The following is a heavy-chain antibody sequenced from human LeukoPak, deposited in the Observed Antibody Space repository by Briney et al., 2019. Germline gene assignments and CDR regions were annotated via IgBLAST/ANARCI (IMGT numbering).Heavy chain of an antibody. J-gene: IGHJ4*01. CDR3: GKQESGDRSGYYVRARGSGNLYFEQ. V-gene: IGHV3-23*01. CDR1: GYSISSGYY. Sequence: ETLSLTCSVFGYSISSGYYWGWIRQAPGKGLEWVSTISGSGGSTYYTVFVKGRFTISRDNSKNTLYLQLNSPRAEDSALYYWGKQESGDRSGYYVRARGSGNLYFEQWGQGTLV. D-gene: IGHD3-22*01. CDR2: ISGSGGST.